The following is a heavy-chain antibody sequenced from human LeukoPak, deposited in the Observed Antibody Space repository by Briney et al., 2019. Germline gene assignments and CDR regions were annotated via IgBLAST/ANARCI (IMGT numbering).Heavy chain of an antibody. CDR1: GGSFSGYY. Sequence: PSETLSLTCAVSGGSFSGYYWSWIRQPPGKGLEWIGEINHSGSTNYNPSLKSRVTISVDTSKNQFSLKLSSVTAADTAVYYCARAPKSYYYYGMDVWGQGTTVTVSS. CDR3: ARAPKSYYYYGMDV. CDR2: INHSGST. V-gene: IGHV4-34*01. J-gene: IGHJ6*02.